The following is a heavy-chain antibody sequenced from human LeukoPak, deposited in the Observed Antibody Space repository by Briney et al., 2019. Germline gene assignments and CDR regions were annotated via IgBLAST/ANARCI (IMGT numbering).Heavy chain of an antibody. V-gene: IGHV1-46*01. Sequence: GASVKVSCKASGYTFSSYYIHWVRQAPGQGLEWMGIINPSGGSTTYAQKFQGRVTMTRDTSSNSAYMDLTRLKSDDTAVYYCARARVPIAVAGLYYFDYWGQGALVTVSS. CDR2: INPSGGST. CDR3: ARARVPIAVAGLYYFDY. J-gene: IGHJ4*02. D-gene: IGHD6-19*01. CDR1: GYTFSSYY.